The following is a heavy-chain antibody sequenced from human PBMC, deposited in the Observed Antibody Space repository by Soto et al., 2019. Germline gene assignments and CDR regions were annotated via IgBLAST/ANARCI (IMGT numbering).Heavy chain of an antibody. CDR1: GGSISSYY. J-gene: IGHJ4*02. V-gene: IGHV4-59*01. CDR3: ARGHTLFDY. D-gene: IGHD2-2*02. Sequence: PSETLSLTCTVSGGSISSYYWSWIRQPPGKGLEWIGYIYYSGSTNYNPSLKSRVTISVDTSKNQFSLKLSSVTAADTAVYYCARGHTLFDYWGQGTLVTVAS. CDR2: IYYSGST.